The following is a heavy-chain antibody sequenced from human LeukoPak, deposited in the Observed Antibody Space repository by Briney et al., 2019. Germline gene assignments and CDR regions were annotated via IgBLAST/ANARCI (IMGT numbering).Heavy chain of an antibody. CDR2: MNPNSGNT. V-gene: IGHV1-8*01. D-gene: IGHD1-26*01. CDR3: ARGDISGSYFGGSDNYYYYFVGV. Sequence: ASVKVSCKASGYTFTSYDINWVRQATGQGLEWMGRMNPNSGNTGYAQKFQGKVTITTDKFTGTAYMELSSLRSEDTAVYYCARGDISGSYFGGSDNYYYYFVGVWGQGTTVTVSS. CDR1: GYTFTSYD. J-gene: IGHJ6*03.